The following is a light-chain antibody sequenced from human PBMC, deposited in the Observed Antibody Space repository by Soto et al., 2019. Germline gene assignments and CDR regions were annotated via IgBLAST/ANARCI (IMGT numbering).Light chain of an antibody. CDR2: EVN. Sequence: QSVLTQPPSVSGSPGQSITISCTGPSSDVGYYNYVSWYRQHPGKAPRLMIYEVNNRPSGVSSRFSGSKSGNTASLTISGLQAEDEADYYCSSCTSSSSLLYVFGTGTRLTVL. CDR3: SSCTSSSSLLYV. V-gene: IGLV2-14*01. J-gene: IGLJ1*01. CDR1: SSDVGYYNY.